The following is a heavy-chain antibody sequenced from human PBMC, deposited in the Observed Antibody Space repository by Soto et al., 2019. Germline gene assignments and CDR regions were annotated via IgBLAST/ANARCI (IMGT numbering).Heavy chain of an antibody. V-gene: IGHV1-2*04. J-gene: IGHJ3*02. D-gene: IGHD6-19*01. CDR2: INPNSGGT. Sequence: ASVKVSCKASGYTFTGYYMHWVRQAPGQGLEWMGWINPNSGGTNYAQKFQGWVTMTRDTSISTAYMELSRLRSDDTAVYYCARGIAVAGTPFAFAFDIWGQGTMVTVSS. CDR1: GYTFTGYY. CDR3: ARGIAVAGTPFAFAFDI.